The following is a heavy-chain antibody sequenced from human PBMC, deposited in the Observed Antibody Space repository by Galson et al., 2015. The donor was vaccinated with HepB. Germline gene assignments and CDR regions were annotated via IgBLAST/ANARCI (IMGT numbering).Heavy chain of an antibody. CDR1: GFTFSSHA. CDR3: AKNYVEYSRYYFDY. Sequence: SLRLSCAASGFTFSSHAFHWVRQAPGKGLQWLSLISSDINTKNYADSVKGRFSVSRDNSKTTLYLQMNSLRAEDTAVYYCAKNYVEYSRYYFDYRGQGPLVTVSS. CDR2: ISSDINTK. J-gene: IGHJ4*02. V-gene: IGHV3-30*04. D-gene: IGHD2/OR15-2a*01.